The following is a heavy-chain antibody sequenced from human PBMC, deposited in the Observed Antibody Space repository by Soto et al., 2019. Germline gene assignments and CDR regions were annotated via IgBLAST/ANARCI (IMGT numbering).Heavy chain of an antibody. CDR1: GFTFISYA. V-gene: IGHV3-23*01. J-gene: IGHJ4*02. CDR2: ISGSGGST. CDR3: AREDSSDVFDY. Sequence: WGSLRLSCAASGFTFISYAMIFFGQAPGKGLEWVSAISGSGGSTYYADSVKGRFTISRDNSKNTLYLQMNSLRAEDTAVYYCAREDSSDVFDYWGQGTLVTVSS.